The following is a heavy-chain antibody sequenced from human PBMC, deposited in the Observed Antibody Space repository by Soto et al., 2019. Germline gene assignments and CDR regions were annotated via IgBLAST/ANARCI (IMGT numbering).Heavy chain of an antibody. CDR3: ARVPPGSGTYINYYYVMDV. Sequence: QVQLQESGPGLVKPSQTLSLSCTLSGDSISSGNYYWGWIRHSPGKGLEWVAYINYSGSTYWNQSLRGRITISVDTWKNQFSLKLTSVTAADTAVYYCARVPPGSGTYINYYYVMDVWGQGTTVTVSS. J-gene: IGHJ6*02. CDR2: INYSGST. CDR1: GDSISSGNYY. V-gene: IGHV4-30-4*01. D-gene: IGHD3-10*01.